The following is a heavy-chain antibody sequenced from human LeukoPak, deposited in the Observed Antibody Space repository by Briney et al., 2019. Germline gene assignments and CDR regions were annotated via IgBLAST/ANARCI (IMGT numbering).Heavy chain of an antibody. D-gene: IGHD3-10*01. V-gene: IGHV4-39*01. CDR3: AIYTSGISLDN. Sequence: SETLSLTCTVSGGSVSSSSYYWAWVRQPPGEGLEWIGNIYYSGTTYYNPSLKSRVTISIDTSKNRFSLRLTSVTAADTAVYYCAIYTSGISLDNWGQGTLVSVSS. CDR1: GGSVSSSSYY. J-gene: IGHJ4*02. CDR2: IYYSGTT.